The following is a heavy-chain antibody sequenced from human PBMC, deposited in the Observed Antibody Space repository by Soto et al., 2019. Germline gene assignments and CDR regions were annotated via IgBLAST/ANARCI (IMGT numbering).Heavy chain of an antibody. CDR3: ANFNPGRDCSSTSCYSTYFDY. CDR2: ISYDGCDK. CDR1: RFTFSRYG. Sequence: GGSLRLSCAASRFTFSRYGMHWVRQAPGKGLEWVVVISYDGCDKYYADSVKGRFTISRDNSKNTLYLQMNSLRAEDTAVYYCANFNPGRDCSSTSCYSTYFDYWGQGTLVTVSS. J-gene: IGHJ4*02. D-gene: IGHD2-2*01. V-gene: IGHV3-30*18.